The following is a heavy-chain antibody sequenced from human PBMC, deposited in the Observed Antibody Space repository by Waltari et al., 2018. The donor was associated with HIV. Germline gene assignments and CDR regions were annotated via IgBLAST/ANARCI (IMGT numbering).Heavy chain of an antibody. CDR2: IIPIFDTT. J-gene: IGHJ4*02. D-gene: IGHD2-15*01. CDR3: AARKGYCSGGGCYSWDY. Sequence: QVQLVQSGAELKKPGSSVKVSCKPSGGTFNNYAISWVRQPPGQGLEWMGGIIPIFDTTNYAQKYQGRVTITADKSTSTAYMGLRSLRSADTALYYCAARKGYCSGGGCYSWDYWGQGTLVTVSS. CDR1: GGTFNNYA. V-gene: IGHV1-69*06.